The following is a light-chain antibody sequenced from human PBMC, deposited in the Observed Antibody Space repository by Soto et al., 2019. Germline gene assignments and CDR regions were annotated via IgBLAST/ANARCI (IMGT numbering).Light chain of an antibody. CDR3: QQYGNSPQT. J-gene: IGKJ1*01. CDR2: GAS. CDR1: QRVSSSY. V-gene: IGKV3-20*01. Sequence: RVLIQAAAASLKTKGERATLSCRASQRVSSSYLAWYQQKPGQAPRLLIYGASNRATGIPDRFSGSGSGTDFTLTISRLEPEDFAMYYCQQYGNSPQTFGQGTKMDIK.